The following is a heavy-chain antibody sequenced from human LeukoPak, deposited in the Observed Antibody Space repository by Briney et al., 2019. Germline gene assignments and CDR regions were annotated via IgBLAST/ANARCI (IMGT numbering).Heavy chain of an antibody. CDR1: GGTFSSYA. CDR3: ARYIEYSSSSVVGYFDY. D-gene: IGHD6-6*01. J-gene: IGHJ4*02. CDR2: IIPIFGTA. Sequence: ASVKVSCKASGGTFSSYAISWVRQAPGQGLEWMGGIIPIFGTANYAQKFQGRVTITADESTSTAYMELSSLRSEDTAVHYCARYIEYSSSSVVGYFDYWGQGTLVTVSS. V-gene: IGHV1-69*13.